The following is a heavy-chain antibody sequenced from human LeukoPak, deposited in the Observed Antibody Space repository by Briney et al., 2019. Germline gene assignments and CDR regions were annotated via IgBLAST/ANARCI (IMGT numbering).Heavy chain of an antibody. V-gene: IGHV1-18*01. D-gene: IGHD1-26*01. J-gene: IGHJ4*02. CDR3: ARDLRVVGATSRFDY. CDR2: ISAYNGNT. CDR1: GGTFSSYG. Sequence: ASVKVSCKASGGTFSSYGISWVRQAPGQGLEWMGWISAYNGNTNYAQKLQGRVTMTTDTSTSTAYMELRSLRSDDTAVYYCARDLRVVGATSRFDYWGQGTLVTVSS.